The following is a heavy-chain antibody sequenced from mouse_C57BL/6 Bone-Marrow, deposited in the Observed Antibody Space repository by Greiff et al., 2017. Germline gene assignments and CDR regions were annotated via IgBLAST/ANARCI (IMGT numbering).Heavy chain of an antibody. V-gene: IGHV14-4*01. CDR2: IDPENGDT. Sequence: VQLQQSGAELVRPGASVKLSCTASGFNIKDDYMHWVKQRPEQGLEWIGWIDPENGDTEYASKFQGKATITADTSSNTAYLQLSSLKSVDTAVYYCTNGYYGSYWYFDVWGTGTTVTVSS. CDR3: TNGYYGSYWYFDV. D-gene: IGHD2-3*01. J-gene: IGHJ1*03. CDR1: GFNIKDDY.